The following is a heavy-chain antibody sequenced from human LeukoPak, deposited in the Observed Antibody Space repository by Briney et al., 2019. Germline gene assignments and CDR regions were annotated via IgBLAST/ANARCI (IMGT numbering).Heavy chain of an antibody. CDR3: AKDRGDCSGGSCYIHYYYYYVMDV. Sequence: GGSLRLSCAASGFTLSSYGMHWVRQAPGKGLEWVAVISYDGSNKYYADSVKGRFTISRDNSKNTLYLQMNSLRAEDTALYYCAKDRGDCSGGSCYIHYYYYYVMDVWGQGTTVTVSS. CDR1: GFTLSSYG. CDR2: ISYDGSNK. V-gene: IGHV3-30*18. J-gene: IGHJ6*02. D-gene: IGHD2-15*01.